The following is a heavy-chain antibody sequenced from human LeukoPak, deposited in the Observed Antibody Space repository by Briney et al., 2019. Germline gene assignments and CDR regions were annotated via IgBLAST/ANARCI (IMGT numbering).Heavy chain of an antibody. V-gene: IGHV4-39*07. CDR1: GGSISSSSYY. D-gene: IGHD6-19*01. J-gene: IGHJ5*02. Sequence: PSETLSLTCTVYGGSISSSSYYWGWIRHPPGKGREWIGSIYYSGSTYYNPSLKSRVTISVDTSKNQFSLKLSSVTAADTAVYYCARDESLGWFDPWGQGTLVTVSS. CDR3: ARDESLGWFDP. CDR2: IYYSGST.